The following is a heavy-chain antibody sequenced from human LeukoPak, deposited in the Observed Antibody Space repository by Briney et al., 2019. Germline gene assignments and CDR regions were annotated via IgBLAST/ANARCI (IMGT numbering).Heavy chain of an antibody. CDR3: ARRAYSSGWYRVPAEYYFDY. CDR2: IGTAGDT. J-gene: IGHJ4*02. CDR1: GFTFSSYD. D-gene: IGHD6-19*01. Sequence: PGGSLRLSCAASGFTFSSYDMHWVRQAPGKGLEWVSAIGTAGDTYYPGSVKGRFTISRENAKNSLYLQMNSLRTGDTAVYYCARRAYSSGWYRVPAEYYFDYWGQGTLVTVSS. V-gene: IGHV3-13*01.